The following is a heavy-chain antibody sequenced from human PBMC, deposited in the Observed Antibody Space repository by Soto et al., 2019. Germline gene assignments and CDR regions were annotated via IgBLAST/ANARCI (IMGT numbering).Heavy chain of an antibody. D-gene: IGHD7-27*01. CDR1: VYTFTTYY. CDR3: ARGPGDFFDF. V-gene: IGHV1-46*01. J-gene: IGHJ4*02. Sequence: GASVKVSCKASVYTFTTYYMHWLRQAPGQGLEWMGIINPSGGSPSYTQNFQGRVTMTWDTSTTTVYMELSSLTSDDTAVYYCARGPGDFFDFWGQGTLVTVSS. CDR2: INPSGGSP.